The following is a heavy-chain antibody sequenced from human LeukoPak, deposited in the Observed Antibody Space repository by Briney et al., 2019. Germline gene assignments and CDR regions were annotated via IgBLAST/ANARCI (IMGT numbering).Heavy chain of an antibody. Sequence: SVKVSCKASGGTFSSYAISWVRQAPGQGHEWMGGIIPIFGTANYAQKFQGRVTITADESTSTAYMELSSLRSEDTAVYYCARDWGTWNYGMDVWGQGTTVTVSS. CDR1: GGTFSSYA. D-gene: IGHD3-16*01. V-gene: IGHV1-69*01. CDR2: IIPIFGTA. CDR3: ARDWGTWNYGMDV. J-gene: IGHJ6*02.